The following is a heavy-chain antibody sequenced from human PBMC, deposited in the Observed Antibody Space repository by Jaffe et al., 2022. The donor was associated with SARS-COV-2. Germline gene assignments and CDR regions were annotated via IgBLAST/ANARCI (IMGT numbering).Heavy chain of an antibody. V-gene: IGHV1-46*01. CDR3: ARAPNVYGSGRSWFDP. CDR1: GYIFTSYY. CDR2: INPNDGTT. J-gene: IGHJ5*02. Sequence: QAQLVQSGTEVKRPGASVKLSCKASGYIFTSYYVHWVRQAPGQGLEWMGVINPNDGTTIYAQRFQGRVSVTRDTSTATVYMELSSLRSEDTAMYYCARAPNVYGSGRSWFDPWGQGALVTVSS. D-gene: IGHD3-10*01.